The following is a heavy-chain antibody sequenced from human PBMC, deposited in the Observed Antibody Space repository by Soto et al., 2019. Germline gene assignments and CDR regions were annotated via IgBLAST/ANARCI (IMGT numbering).Heavy chain of an antibody. J-gene: IGHJ5*02. CDR1: GFTFSSYA. CDR3: ARGQDYDPLWFDP. D-gene: IGHD4-17*01. CDR2: ISSNGGST. Sequence: GGSLRLSCSASGFTFSSYAMHWVRQAPGKGLEYVSAISSNGGSTYYADSVKGRFTISRDNSKNTLYLQMSSLRAEDTAVYYCARGQDYDPLWFDPWGQGTLVTVSS. V-gene: IGHV3-64D*08.